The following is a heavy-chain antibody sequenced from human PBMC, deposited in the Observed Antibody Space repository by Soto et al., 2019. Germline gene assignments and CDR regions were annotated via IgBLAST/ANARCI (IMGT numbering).Heavy chain of an antibody. J-gene: IGHJ6*02. Sequence: QVQLVQSGAEVKKPGSSVKVSCKASGGTFSSYAISWVRQAPGQGLEWMGGIMPISCTANYAQKFQGRVTITADESTSTAYMELSSLRSAATAVYYCARSQGSSTSLEIYYYYYYGMDVWGQGTTVTFSS. CDR1: GGTFSSYA. CDR2: IMPISCTA. CDR3: ARSQGSSTSLEIYYYYYYGMDV. D-gene: IGHD2-2*01. V-gene: IGHV1-69*01.